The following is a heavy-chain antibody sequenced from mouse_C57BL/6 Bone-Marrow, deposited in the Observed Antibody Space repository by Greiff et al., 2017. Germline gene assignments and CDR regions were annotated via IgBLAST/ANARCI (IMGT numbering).Heavy chain of an antibody. V-gene: IGHV1-81*01. CDR3: TREREYYGRDY. Sequence: VMLVESGAELARPGASVKLSCKASGYTFTSYGISWVKQRTGQGLEWIGEIYPRSGNTFYNEQFKGKGTLTADKSSSTAYMELRSLTSEDSAVYFCTREREYYGRDYWGQGTTLTVSS. J-gene: IGHJ2*01. CDR1: GYTFTSYG. D-gene: IGHD1-1*01. CDR2: IYPRSGNT.